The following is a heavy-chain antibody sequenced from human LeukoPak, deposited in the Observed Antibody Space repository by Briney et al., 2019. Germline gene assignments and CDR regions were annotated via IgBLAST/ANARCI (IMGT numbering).Heavy chain of an antibody. V-gene: IGHV3-49*04. CDR3: ARGETTAVTAYDC. CDR1: GFTLEDHA. Sequence: GGSLRLSCTASGFTLEDHAMSWVRQAPGKGLEWVALIKSKTYGGTTEYAASVKGRFTISRDDSKSIAYLQMNSLKTEDTAVYYCARGETTAVTAYDCWGQGTLVSVSS. D-gene: IGHD4-23*01. CDR2: IKSKTYGGTT. J-gene: IGHJ4*02.